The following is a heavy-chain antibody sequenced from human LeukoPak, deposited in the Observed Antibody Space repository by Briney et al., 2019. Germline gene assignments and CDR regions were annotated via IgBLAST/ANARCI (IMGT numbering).Heavy chain of an antibody. V-gene: IGHV4-61*02. D-gene: IGHD6-13*01. CDR3: ARQGDSSSWGGWFDP. J-gene: IGHJ5*02. Sequence: SQTLSLTCSVSGASITSESYYWTWVRQPAGRGLEWIGRIYASGVTSYNPSLKSRVTISVDTSKNQFSLKLSSVTAADTAVYYCARQGDSSSWGGWFDPWGQGTLVTVSS. CDR1: GASITSESYY. CDR2: IYASGVT.